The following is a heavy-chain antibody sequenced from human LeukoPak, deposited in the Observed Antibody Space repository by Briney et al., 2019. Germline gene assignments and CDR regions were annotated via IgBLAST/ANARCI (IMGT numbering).Heavy chain of an antibody. CDR3: ARHRLFDSSGYYYDFDY. J-gene: IGHJ4*02. CDR1: GYSINSGYL. V-gene: IGHV4-38-2*01. CDR2: MYHSGST. Sequence: SETLSLTCAVSGYSINSGYLWGWIRQPPGKGLEYIGSMYHSGSTYHNPSLKSRVTISVDTSKNQFSLKLTSVTAADTAVYYCARHRLFDSSGYYYDFDYWGQGTLVTVSS. D-gene: IGHD3-22*01.